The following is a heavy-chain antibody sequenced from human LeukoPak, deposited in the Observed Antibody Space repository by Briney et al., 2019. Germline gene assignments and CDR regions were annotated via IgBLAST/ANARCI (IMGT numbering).Heavy chain of an antibody. CDR3: ARARGWGSYRYLDEYYFDY. V-gene: IGHV3-30*04. CDR1: GFTFSSYA. CDR2: ISYDGSKK. D-gene: IGHD3-16*02. Sequence: GGSLRPSCAASGFTFSSYAMHWVRQAPGKGLEWVAVISYDGSKKYYADSVKGRFTISRDNSKNTLYLQMNSLRAEDTAVYYCARARGWGSYRYLDEYYFDYWGQGTLVTVSS. J-gene: IGHJ4*02.